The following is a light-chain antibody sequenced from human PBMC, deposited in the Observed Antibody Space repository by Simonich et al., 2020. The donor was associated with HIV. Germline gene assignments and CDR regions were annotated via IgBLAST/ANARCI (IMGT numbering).Light chain of an antibody. CDR3: QVLYNNSDHWV. V-gene: IGLV3-1*01. CDR1: KLGDKY. Sequence: SYELTQPTSASVAPGQTASLTCSGEKLGDKYACWYQQKPGQSPVRVIYQDSKRPSSIPERFSGSNSDNMASLTINRVAAGDEADYYCQVLYNNSDHWVFGGVTKLTVL. J-gene: IGLJ3*02. CDR2: QDS.